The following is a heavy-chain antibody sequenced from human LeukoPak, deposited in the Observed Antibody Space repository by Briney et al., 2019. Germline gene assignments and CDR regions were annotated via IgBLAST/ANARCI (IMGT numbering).Heavy chain of an antibody. J-gene: IGHJ4*02. CDR1: AFTFSSYW. CDR3: ARDRGYSTFDY. CDR2: MKEDGGEK. D-gene: IGHD4-23*01. Sequence: PGGSLRLSCEASAFTFSSYWMSWVRQAPGKGLEWVANMKEDGGEKNYVDSVKGRFTISRDNAKNSLFLQMNSLRVEDTAVYYCARDRGYSTFDYWGQGTLVTVSS. V-gene: IGHV3-7*01.